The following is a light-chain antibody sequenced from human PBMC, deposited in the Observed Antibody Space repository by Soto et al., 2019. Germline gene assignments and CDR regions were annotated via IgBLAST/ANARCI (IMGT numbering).Light chain of an antibody. CDR2: DAS. V-gene: IGKV3-11*01. CDR3: QQRRNWPPIT. CDR1: QSVSSY. Sequence: SPATLSLSPGERATLSCRASQSVSSYLAWYQQKPGQAPRLLIYDASNRATGIPARFSGSGSGTDFTLTISSLEPEDFAVYYCQQRRNWPPITFGQGTRLEIK. J-gene: IGKJ5*01.